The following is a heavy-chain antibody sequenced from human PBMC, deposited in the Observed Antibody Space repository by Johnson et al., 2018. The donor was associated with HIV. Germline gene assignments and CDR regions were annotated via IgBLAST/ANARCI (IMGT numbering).Heavy chain of an antibody. CDR2: INWNGGST. D-gene: IGHD6-13*01. J-gene: IGHJ3*02. CDR3: ARERTPAAAGTHDAFDI. V-gene: IGHV3-20*04. CDR1: GFTFDDYG. Sequence: VQLVESGGGVVRPGGSLRLSCAASGFTFDDYGMSWVRQAPGKGLEWVSGINWNGGSTGYADSVKGRFTISRDNAKNSLYLQMNSLRAEDTALYYCARERTPAAAGTHDAFDIWGQGTMVSVSS.